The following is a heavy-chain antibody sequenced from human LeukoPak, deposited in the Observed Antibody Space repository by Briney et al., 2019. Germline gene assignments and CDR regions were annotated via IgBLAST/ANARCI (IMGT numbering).Heavy chain of an antibody. CDR3: ARDAYCGGDCYSFQH. D-gene: IGHD2-21*02. J-gene: IGHJ1*01. CDR1: GFTFSSYS. V-gene: IGHV3-21*04. Sequence: GGSLRLSCAASGFTFSSYSMNWVRQAPGKGLEWVSSISSSSSYIYYADSVKGRFTISRDNSKNTLYLQMNSLRAEDTAVYYCARDAYCGGDCYSFQHWGQGTLVTVSS. CDR2: ISSSSSYI.